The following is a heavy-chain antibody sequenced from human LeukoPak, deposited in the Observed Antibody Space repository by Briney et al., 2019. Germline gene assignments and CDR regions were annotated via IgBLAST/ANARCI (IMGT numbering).Heavy chain of an antibody. J-gene: IGHJ4*02. V-gene: IGHV4-59*01. CDR1: GGSISSYY. CDR3: AGGDYYDSSGLFDY. D-gene: IGHD3-22*01. CDR2: IYYSGST. Sequence: PSETLSLTCTVSGGSISSYYWSWIRQPPGKGLEWIGYIYYSGSTNYNPSLKSRVTISVDTSKNQFSLKLSSVTAADTAVYYCAGGDYYDSSGLFDYWGQGTLVTVSS.